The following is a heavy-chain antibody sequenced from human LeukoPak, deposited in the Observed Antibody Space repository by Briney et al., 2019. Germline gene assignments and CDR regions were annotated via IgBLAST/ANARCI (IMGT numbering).Heavy chain of an antibody. CDR3: ARGPPEYCSGGSCYSGRNWFDP. CDR1: GYTFTGYY. J-gene: IGHJ5*02. CDR2: INPSGGA. V-gene: IGHV1-2*02. D-gene: IGHD2-15*01. Sequence: GASVKVSCKASGYTFTGYYIHWVRQAPGQGLEWMGWINPSGGADYAQKFQGRVTMTRDTSISTAYMTLSRLRFDDTAVYYCARGPPEYCSGGSCYSGRNWFDPWGQGTLVTVSS.